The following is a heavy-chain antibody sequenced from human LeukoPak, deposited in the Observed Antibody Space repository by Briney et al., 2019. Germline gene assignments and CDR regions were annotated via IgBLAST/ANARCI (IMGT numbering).Heavy chain of an antibody. Sequence: SETLSLTCTVSGGSISSYYWSWIRRPPGRGLEWIGYIYYSGSTNYNPSLKSRVTISEDTSKNQFSLKLSSVTAADTAVYYCARRRYCSSTSCPYAFDIWGQGTMVTVSS. CDR3: ARRRYCSSTSCPYAFDI. D-gene: IGHD2-2*01. CDR1: GGSISSYY. V-gene: IGHV4-59*01. J-gene: IGHJ3*02. CDR2: IYYSGST.